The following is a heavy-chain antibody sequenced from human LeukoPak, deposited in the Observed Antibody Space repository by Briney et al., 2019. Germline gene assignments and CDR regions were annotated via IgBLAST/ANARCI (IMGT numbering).Heavy chain of an antibody. CDR2: IYYSGST. CDR1: GGSISSYY. CDR3: ASAHCSSTSCEPYYFDY. J-gene: IGHJ4*02. Sequence: SETLSLTCTVSGGSISSYYWSWLRQPPGKGLEWLGYIYYSGSTNYNPSLKSRVTISVDTSKNQFSLKLSSVTAADTAVYYCASAHCSSTSCEPYYFDYWGQGTLVTVSS. V-gene: IGHV4-59*08. D-gene: IGHD2-2*01.